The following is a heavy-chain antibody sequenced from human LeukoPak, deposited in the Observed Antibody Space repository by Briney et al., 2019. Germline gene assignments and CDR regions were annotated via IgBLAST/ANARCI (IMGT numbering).Heavy chain of an antibody. V-gene: IGHV3-48*02. D-gene: IGHD4-23*01. CDR3: ARARHGGFADDAFDI. CDR2: ISGSGSIR. CDR1: GFTFSYYS. J-gene: IGHJ3*02. Sequence: PGGSLRLSCAASGFTFSYYSMNWVRQAPGKGLEWVSYISGSGSIRYYADSVKGRFTISRDNAKNSLYLQMSSLRDEDTAVYYCARARHGGFADDAFDIWGQGTMVTVSS.